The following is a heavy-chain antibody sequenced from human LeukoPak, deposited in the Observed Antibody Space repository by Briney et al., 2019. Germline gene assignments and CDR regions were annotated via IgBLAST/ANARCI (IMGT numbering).Heavy chain of an antibody. J-gene: IGHJ5*01. Sequence: PGGSLRLSXGASGFTFSSYGMHWVRQAPGKGLEWVVFIRYDGSSKNYAASVKGRFTISRDNSKNTLYLQMNSLRGEDTAVYYCAKVYEYGDNDWFDSWGQGTRVTVSS. D-gene: IGHD4-17*01. V-gene: IGHV3-30*02. CDR3: AKVYEYGDNDWFDS. CDR1: GFTFSSYG. CDR2: IRYDGSSK.